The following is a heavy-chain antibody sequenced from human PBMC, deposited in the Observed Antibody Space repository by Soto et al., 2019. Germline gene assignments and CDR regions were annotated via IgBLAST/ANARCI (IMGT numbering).Heavy chain of an antibody. V-gene: IGHV3-30*18. D-gene: IGHD4-4*01. CDR3: AKDLYSNYVWELDY. Sequence: GGSLRLSCAASGFTFSSYGMHWVRQAPGKGLEWVAVISYDGSNKYYADSVKGRFTISRDNSKNTLYLQMNSLRAEDTAVYYCAKDLYSNYVWELDYWGQGTLVTVSS. CDR2: ISYDGSNK. CDR1: GFTFSSYG. J-gene: IGHJ4*02.